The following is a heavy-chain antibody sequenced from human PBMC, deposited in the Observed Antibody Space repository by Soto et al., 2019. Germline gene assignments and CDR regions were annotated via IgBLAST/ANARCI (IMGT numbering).Heavy chain of an antibody. CDR2: IWYDGSNK. CDR1: GFTFSSYG. Sequence: GGSLRLSCAASGFTFSSYGMHWVRQAPGKGLEWVAVIWYDGSNKYYADSVKGRFTISRDNSKNTLYLQMNSLRAEDTAVYYCARWVQWLSQLTDAFDIWGQGTMVTVSS. CDR3: ARWVQWLSQLTDAFDI. D-gene: IGHD3-22*01. J-gene: IGHJ3*02. V-gene: IGHV3-33*01.